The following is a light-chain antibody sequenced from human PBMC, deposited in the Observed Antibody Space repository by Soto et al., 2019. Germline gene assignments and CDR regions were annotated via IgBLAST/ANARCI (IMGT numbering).Light chain of an antibody. CDR2: AAS. CDR3: QQSYSSPPT. Sequence: VIWMTQSPSFLSASTGDRVTISCRMSQGISSYLAWYQQEPGKXHEXXIYAASTLQSGVPSRFSVSISGPDFTLNISRLKPEDVATDDGQQSYSSPPTFGQGTKV. V-gene: IGKV1D-8*03. CDR1: QGISSY. J-gene: IGKJ1*01.